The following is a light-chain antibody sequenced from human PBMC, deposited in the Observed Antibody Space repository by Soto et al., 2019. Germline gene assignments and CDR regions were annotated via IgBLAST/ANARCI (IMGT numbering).Light chain of an antibody. V-gene: IGKV3D-20*02. CDR1: QSVSSNF. Sequence: EIVLTQSPGTLSLSPGERAALSCRASQSVSSNFLAWYQQKPGQAPRLLIYGASNRATGIPDRFSGSGSETDFTLTISRLEPEDFAVYYCQHRTNWPITFGQGTRLEIK. J-gene: IGKJ5*01. CDR2: GAS. CDR3: QHRTNWPIT.